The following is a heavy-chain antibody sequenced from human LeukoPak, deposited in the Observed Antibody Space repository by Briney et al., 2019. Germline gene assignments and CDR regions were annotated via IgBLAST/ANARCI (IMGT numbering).Heavy chain of an antibody. J-gene: IGHJ6*02. V-gene: IGHV3-49*04. D-gene: IGHD6-19*01. Sequence: GGSLRLSCTASGFTFGDYAMSWVRQAPGKGLEWVGFIRSKAYGGTTEYAASVKGRFTISRDDSKSIAYLQMNSLKTEDTAVYYCTRDRVQPGIAVAHYLYYYYYGMDVWGQGTTVTVSS. CDR2: IRSKAYGGTT. CDR1: GFTFGDYA. CDR3: TRDRVQPGIAVAHYLYYYYYGMDV.